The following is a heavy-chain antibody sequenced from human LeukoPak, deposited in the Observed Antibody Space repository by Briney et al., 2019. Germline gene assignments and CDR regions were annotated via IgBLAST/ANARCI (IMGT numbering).Heavy chain of an antibody. CDR1: GFTFSSYW. V-gene: IGHV3-74*01. CDR3: ARDGAYSSGWYSDAFDI. D-gene: IGHD6-19*01. Sequence: GGSLRLSCAASGFTFSSYWMHWVRHAPGKGLVWVSRINSDGSSTSYADSVKGRFTISRDNAKNTLYLQMNSLRAEDTAVYYCARDGAYSSGWYSDAFDIWGQGTMVTVSS. CDR2: INSDGSST. J-gene: IGHJ3*02.